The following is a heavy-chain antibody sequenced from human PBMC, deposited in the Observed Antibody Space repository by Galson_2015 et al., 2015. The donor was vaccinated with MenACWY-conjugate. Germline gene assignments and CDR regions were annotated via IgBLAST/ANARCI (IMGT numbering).Heavy chain of an antibody. J-gene: IGHJ4*02. Sequence: SETLSLTCAVYGGSFSGYYWSWIRQPPGKGLEWIGEINHSGSTNYNPSLKSRVTISVDTSKNQFSLKLSSVTAADTAVYYCARGHKRLGYYDSSGYYYFDYWGQGTLVTVSS. CDR1: GGSFSGYY. CDR2: INHSGST. V-gene: IGHV4-34*01. CDR3: ARGHKRLGYYDSSGYYYFDY. D-gene: IGHD3-22*01.